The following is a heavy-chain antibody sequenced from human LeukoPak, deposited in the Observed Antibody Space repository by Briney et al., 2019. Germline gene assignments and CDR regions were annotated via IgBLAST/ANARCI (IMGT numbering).Heavy chain of an antibody. CDR1: GFTFSSYA. CDR2: ISGSGDST. CDR3: ARIRDGYNDFDY. Sequence: PGGSLRLSCAASGFTFSSYAISWVRQAPGKGLEWVSAISGSGDSTFYADSVKGRFTISRDNAKNSLYLQMNSLRAEDTAVYYCARIRDGYNDFDYWGQGTLVTVSS. V-gene: IGHV3-23*01. J-gene: IGHJ4*02. D-gene: IGHD5-24*01.